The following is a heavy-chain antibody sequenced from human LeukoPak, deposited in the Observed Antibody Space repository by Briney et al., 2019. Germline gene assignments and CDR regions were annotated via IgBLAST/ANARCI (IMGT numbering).Heavy chain of an antibody. V-gene: IGHV5-51*01. CDR1: GYRFTSHW. Sequence: GESLKISCKGSGYRFTSHWIGWVRQMPGKGLEWMGIIYPGDSDTRYSPSFQGQVTISADKSISTAYLQWSSLKASDTAMYYCARQGSSWPVFFDYWGQGTLVTVSS. CDR2: IYPGDSDT. J-gene: IGHJ4*02. CDR3: ARQGSSWPVFFDY. D-gene: IGHD6-13*01.